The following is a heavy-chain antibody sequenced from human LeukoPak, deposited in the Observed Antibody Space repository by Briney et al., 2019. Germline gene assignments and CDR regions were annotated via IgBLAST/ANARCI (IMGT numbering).Heavy chain of an antibody. CDR3: ARVDTVMAYYFDL. D-gene: IGHD5-18*01. Sequence: GGSLRLSCAASGFTFSNYAMNWVRQAPGKGLEWVSTIYSGGTTYYADSVMGRFTISRHNSRNTLYLQMNSLRAEDTAVYYCARVDTVMAYYFDLWGQGTLVTVSS. CDR1: GFTFSNYA. J-gene: IGHJ4*02. CDR2: IYSGGTT. V-gene: IGHV3-53*04.